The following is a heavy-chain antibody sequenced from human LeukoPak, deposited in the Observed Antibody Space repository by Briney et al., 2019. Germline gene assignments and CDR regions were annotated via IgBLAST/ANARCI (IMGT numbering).Heavy chain of an antibody. D-gene: IGHD6-19*01. CDR1: GGSISSYY. Sequence: PSETLSLTCTVSGGSISSYYWSWIREPPGKGLEWIGYIYYSGSTNYNPSLKSRVTISVDTSKNQFSLKLSSVTAADTAVYYCARGGKYSSGWYRSGHFDYWGQGTLVTVSS. CDR2: IYYSGST. V-gene: IGHV4-59*01. J-gene: IGHJ4*02. CDR3: ARGGKYSSGWYRSGHFDY.